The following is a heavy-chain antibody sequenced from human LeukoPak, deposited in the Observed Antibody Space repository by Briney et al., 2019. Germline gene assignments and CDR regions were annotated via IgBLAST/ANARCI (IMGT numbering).Heavy chain of an antibody. J-gene: IGHJ4*02. V-gene: IGHV1-2*06. CDR3: ATLSDSSSDY. Sequence: ASVKVSCKASGYTFTDYYMHWVRQAPGQGLEWMGRNNPNSGGTNYAQDFQGRVTMTRDTSISTAYMELSRLRSDDTAVDYWATLSDSSSDYWGQGTLVTVSS. CDR1: GYTFTDYY. D-gene: IGHD6-13*01. CDR2: NNPNSGGT.